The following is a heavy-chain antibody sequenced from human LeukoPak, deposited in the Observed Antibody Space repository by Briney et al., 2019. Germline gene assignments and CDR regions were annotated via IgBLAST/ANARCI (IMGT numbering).Heavy chain of an antibody. D-gene: IGHD6-19*01. J-gene: IGHJ4*02. CDR3: AIIAVAGPLDY. CDR2: INPSSGGT. CDR1: GYTFTGYY. Sequence: GASVKVSCKASGYTFTGYYMHWVRQAPGQGLEWMGRINPSSGGTNYAQKFQGRVTMTRDTSISTAYMELSRLRSDDTAVYYCAIIAVAGPLDYWGQGTLDTVSS. V-gene: IGHV1-2*06.